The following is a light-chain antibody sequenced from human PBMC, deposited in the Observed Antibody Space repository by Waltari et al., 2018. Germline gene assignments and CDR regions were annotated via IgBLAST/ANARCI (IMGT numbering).Light chain of an antibody. V-gene: IGLV3-10*01. CDR1: TLPRKY. J-gene: IGLJ1*01. CDR3: YSTDSSSKGV. CDR2: ADN. Sequence: SYELTQPPSVSVSPGQTARITCSGDTLPRKYAYWYQQKSGQAPVLVIFADNKRASGIPGRFSGSISGTMATLTISGAQVEDEADYYCYSTDSSSKGVFGAGTKVTVL.